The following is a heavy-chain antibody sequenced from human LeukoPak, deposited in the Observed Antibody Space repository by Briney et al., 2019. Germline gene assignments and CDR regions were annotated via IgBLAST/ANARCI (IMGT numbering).Heavy chain of an antibody. CDR2: INGLGTAT. J-gene: IGHJ4*02. CDR3: ARGYSSSSFFDY. D-gene: IGHD6-6*01. V-gene: IGHV3-74*01. Sequence: GGSLRLSCASSGWMHWVRQAPGKGLVWVSGINGLGTATYYADSVKGRFTISRDNAKNSLYLQMNSLRAEDTALYYCARGYSSSSFFDYWGQGTLVTVSS. CDR1: GW.